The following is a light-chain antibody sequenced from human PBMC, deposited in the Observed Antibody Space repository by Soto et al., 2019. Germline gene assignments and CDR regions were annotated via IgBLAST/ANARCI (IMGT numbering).Light chain of an antibody. Sequence: QSVLTQSPSASASLGASVKLTCTLSSGHSSYAIAWHQQQPEKGPRYLMKLNSDGSHSKGDGIPDRFSGSSSGAERHLTISNLQSEDEADYYCQTWVTGIQVFGGGTKLTVL. CDR3: QTWVTGIQV. CDR2: LNSDGSH. CDR1: SGHSSYA. V-gene: IGLV4-69*01. J-gene: IGLJ3*02.